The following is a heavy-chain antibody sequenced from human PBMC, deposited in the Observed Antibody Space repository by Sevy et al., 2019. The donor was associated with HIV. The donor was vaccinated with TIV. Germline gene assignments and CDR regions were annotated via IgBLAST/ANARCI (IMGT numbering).Heavy chain of an antibody. CDR3: ARLFYGSADY. CDR1: GFTFSSYW. J-gene: IGHJ4*02. V-gene: IGHV3-7*01. D-gene: IGHD3-10*01. CDR2: INQDGSES. Sequence: GGSLRLSCAASGFTFSSYWMSWVRQALGKGLEWVATINQDGSESFYVDSVKGRFTISRHNPRKSLYLQMNSLSAEDTAVYYCARLFYGSADYWGQGTLVTVSS.